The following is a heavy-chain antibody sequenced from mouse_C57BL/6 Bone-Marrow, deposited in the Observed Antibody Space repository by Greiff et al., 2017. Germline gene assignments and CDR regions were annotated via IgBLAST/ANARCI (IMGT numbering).Heavy chain of an antibody. CDR2: IRSKSNNYAT. CDR3: VSITTVVATPYYYAMDY. V-gene: IGHV10-1*01. J-gene: IGHJ4*01. D-gene: IGHD1-1*01. Sequence: DVKLVESGGGLVQPKGSLKLSCAASGFSFNTYAMNWVRQAPGKGLEWVARIRSKSNNYATYYADSVKDRFTISRDDSESMLYLQMNNLKTEDTAMYYCVSITTVVATPYYYAMDYWGQGTSVTVSS. CDR1: GFSFNTYA.